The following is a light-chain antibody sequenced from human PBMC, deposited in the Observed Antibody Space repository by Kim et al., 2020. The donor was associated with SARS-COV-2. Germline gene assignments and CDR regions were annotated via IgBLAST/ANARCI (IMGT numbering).Light chain of an antibody. V-gene: IGLV1-51*01. CDR2: DND. J-gene: IGLJ2*01. Sequence: GQKVTSSCSGSNSNIVKNYVSWYQQLPGTAPKLLIYDNDKRHSGIPDRFSGSKSGTSATLDITGLQTGDEADYYCATWDNSLNGLVFGGGTQLTVL. CDR1: NSNIVKNY. CDR3: ATWDNSLNGLV.